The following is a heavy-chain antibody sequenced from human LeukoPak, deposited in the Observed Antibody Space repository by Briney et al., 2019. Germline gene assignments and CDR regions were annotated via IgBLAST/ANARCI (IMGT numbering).Heavy chain of an antibody. D-gene: IGHD5-12*01. V-gene: IGHV1-2*02. CDR1: GYTFTGYY. CDR3: AGARVEMATIPHY. J-gene: IGHJ4*02. Sequence: GASVKVSCKASGYTFTGYYMHWVRQAPGQGLEWMGWINPNSGGTNYAQKFQGRVTMTRDTSISTAYMELSRLRSDDTAVYYCAGARVEMATIPHYWGQGTLVTVSS. CDR2: INPNSGGT.